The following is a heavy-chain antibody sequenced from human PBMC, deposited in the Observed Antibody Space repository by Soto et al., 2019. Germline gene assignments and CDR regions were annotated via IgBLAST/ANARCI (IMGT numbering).Heavy chain of an antibody. CDR3: ARGTSSGWYYSDY. Sequence: QVQLVESGGGVVQPGRSLRLSCAASGFTFSNYGMHWVRQAPGKGLEWVAVISFDGSNKYYADSVKGRFTISRDNSKSTLYLQVNSLRADDTAVYYCARGTSSGWYYSDYWGQGTLVTVSS. J-gene: IGHJ4*02. CDR1: GFTFSNYG. V-gene: IGHV3-30*03. D-gene: IGHD6-19*01. CDR2: ISFDGSNK.